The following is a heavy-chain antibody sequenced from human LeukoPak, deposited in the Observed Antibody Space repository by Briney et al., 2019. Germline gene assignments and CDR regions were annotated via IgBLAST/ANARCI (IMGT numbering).Heavy chain of an antibody. J-gene: IGHJ4*02. CDR2: IYYSGST. CDR3: GRSEYCSSTSCYRPLDY. CDR1: GGSISSSSYY. Sequence: SETLSLTCTVSGGSISSSSYYWGWIRQPPGKGLEWIGSIYYSGSTYYNPSLKSRVTISVDTSKNQFYLKLSSVTAADTAVYYCGRSEYCSSTSCYRPLDYWGQGTLVTVSS. D-gene: IGHD2-2*01. V-gene: IGHV4-39*01.